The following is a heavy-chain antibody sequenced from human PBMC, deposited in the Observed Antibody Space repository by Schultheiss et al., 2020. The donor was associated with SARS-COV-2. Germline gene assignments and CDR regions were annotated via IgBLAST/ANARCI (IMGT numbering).Heavy chain of an antibody. J-gene: IGHJ4*02. CDR3: ARVAAFGVVIYFDY. CDR1: GGSISSYY. V-gene: IGHV4-59*01. CDR2: IYYSGST. Sequence: SETLSLTCTVSGGSISSYYWSWIRQPPGKGLEWIGYIYYSGSTNYSPSLKSRVTISVDTSKNQFSLKLSSVTAADTAVYYCARVAAFGVVIYFDYWGQGTLVTVSS. D-gene: IGHD3-3*01.